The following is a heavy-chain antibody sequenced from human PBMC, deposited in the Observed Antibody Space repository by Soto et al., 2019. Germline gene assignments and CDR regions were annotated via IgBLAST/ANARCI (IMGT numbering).Heavy chain of an antibody. CDR1: GGSISSGGYS. CDR3: ARVAGP. J-gene: IGHJ5*02. CDR2: IYHSGST. V-gene: IGHV4-30-2*01. D-gene: IGHD6-25*01. Sequence: QLQLQESGSGLVKPSQTLSLTCAVSGGSISSGGYSWSWIRQPPGKGLGWIGSIYHSGSTYYNPSPXSXXTISVDRSKNQFSLKLTSVTAADTAVYYCARVAGPWGQGTLVTVSS.